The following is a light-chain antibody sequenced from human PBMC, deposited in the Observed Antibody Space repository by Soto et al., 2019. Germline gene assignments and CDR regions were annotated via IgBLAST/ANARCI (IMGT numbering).Light chain of an antibody. CDR3: QKYIRAPIT. J-gene: IGKJ4*01. V-gene: IGKV1-27*01. CDR2: AAS. CDR1: QGISNY. Sequence: DIQMTQSPSSLSASVGDRVTITCRASQGISNYLAWYQQKPGRVPKLLIYAASTLQSGVPSRFSGSGSGTDFTRTISILHPEDVATYYCQKYIRAPITVGGGTKVDIK.